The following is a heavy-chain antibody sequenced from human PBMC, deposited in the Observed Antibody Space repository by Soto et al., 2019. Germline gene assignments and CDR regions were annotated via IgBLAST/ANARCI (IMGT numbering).Heavy chain of an antibody. V-gene: IGHV5-51*01. CDR1: GYSFNTYW. Sequence: PGESLKISCKGSGYSFNTYWIGWVRQMPGKGLEWMGIIYPGDSDTRYSPSFQGQVTISADKSISTAYLQWSSLKASDTAMYYCARRVHSNSPGGGMDXWGQGTTVTVSS. CDR2: IYPGDSDT. J-gene: IGHJ6*02. D-gene: IGHD2-2*01. CDR3: ARRVHSNSPGGGMDX.